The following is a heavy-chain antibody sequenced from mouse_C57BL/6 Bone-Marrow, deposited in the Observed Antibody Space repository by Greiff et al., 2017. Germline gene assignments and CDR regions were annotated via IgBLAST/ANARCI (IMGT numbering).Heavy chain of an antibody. Sequence: QVTLKVCGPGILQSSQTLSLTCSFSGFSLSTSGMGVSWIRQPSGKGLEWLAHIYWDDDKRYNPSLKSRLTISKDTSRNQVFLKITSVDTADTATYYCARSQLGRFAYWGQGTLVTVSA. CDR1: GFSLSTSGMG. CDR2: IYWDDDK. D-gene: IGHD4-1*02. CDR3: ARSQLGRFAY. J-gene: IGHJ3*01. V-gene: IGHV8-12*01.